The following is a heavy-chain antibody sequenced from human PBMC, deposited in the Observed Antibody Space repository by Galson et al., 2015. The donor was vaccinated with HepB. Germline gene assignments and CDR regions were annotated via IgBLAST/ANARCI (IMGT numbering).Heavy chain of an antibody. Sequence: SLRLSCAASGFTVSSNYMSWVRQAPGKGLEWVSVIYSGGSTYYADSVKGRFTISRDNSKNTLYLQMNSLKAEDTAVYYCARADITGTAGGYWGQGTLVTVSS. CDR2: IYSGGST. V-gene: IGHV3-66*02. CDR3: ARADITGTAGGY. D-gene: IGHD1-20*01. J-gene: IGHJ4*02. CDR1: GFTVSSNY.